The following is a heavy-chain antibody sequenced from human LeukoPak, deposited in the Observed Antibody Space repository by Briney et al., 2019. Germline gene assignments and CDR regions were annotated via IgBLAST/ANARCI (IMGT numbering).Heavy chain of an antibody. J-gene: IGHJ5*02. CDR3: AREHEAARVVGGYNWFDP. CDR2: MYHSGST. D-gene: IGHD6-6*01. Sequence: SETLSLTCTVSGYSISSGYYWGWIRQPPGKGLEWIGSMYHSGSTYYNPSLKSRVIISVDTSKNQFSLKLSSVTAADTAVYYCAREHEAARVVGGYNWFDPWGQGTLVTVSS. CDR1: GYSISSGYY. V-gene: IGHV4-38-2*02.